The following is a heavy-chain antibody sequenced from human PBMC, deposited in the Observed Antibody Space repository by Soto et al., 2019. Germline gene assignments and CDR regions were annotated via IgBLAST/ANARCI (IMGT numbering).Heavy chain of an antibody. CDR3: AREFRTTMVRGVIPENYYYYGMDV. D-gene: IGHD3-10*01. Sequence: ASVKASCKASGYTXTGNYMHSARQAPRQGLEWMGWINPNSGGTNYAQKFQGWVTMTRDTSISTAYMELSRLRSDDTAVYYCAREFRTTMVRGVIPENYYYYGMDVWGQRTTVTVSS. V-gene: IGHV1-2*04. J-gene: IGHJ6*02. CDR2: INPNSGGT. CDR1: GYTXTGNY.